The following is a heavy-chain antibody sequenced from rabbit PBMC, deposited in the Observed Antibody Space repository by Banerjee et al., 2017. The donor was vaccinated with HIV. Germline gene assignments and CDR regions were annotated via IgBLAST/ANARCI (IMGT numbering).Heavy chain of an antibody. D-gene: IGHD1-1*01. J-gene: IGHJ4*01. CDR2: IANGDGST. Sequence: GLEWIGCIANGDGSTYYATWANGRFTISKTSSTTVTLQMTSLTDADTATYFCARYDGGSGYFKLWGPGTLVTVS. CDR3: ARYDGGSGYFKL. V-gene: IGHV1S40*01.